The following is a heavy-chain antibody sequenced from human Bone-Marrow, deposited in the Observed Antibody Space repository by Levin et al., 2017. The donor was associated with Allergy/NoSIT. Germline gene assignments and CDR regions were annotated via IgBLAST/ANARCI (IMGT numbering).Heavy chain of an antibody. Sequence: GESLKISCAVSNFIFSHYTMHWIRQAPGKGLEWLALISYDETNLHYTDSVKGRFTISRDNSKSTLYLQMNSLTPEDTAVYYCAREGKSFYGLGDYYQYGMDVWGQGTAVTVSS. CDR3: AREGKSFYGLGDYYQYGMDV. CDR1: NFIFSHYT. D-gene: IGHD3-10*01. J-gene: IGHJ6*02. V-gene: IGHV3-30*04. CDR2: ISYDETNL.